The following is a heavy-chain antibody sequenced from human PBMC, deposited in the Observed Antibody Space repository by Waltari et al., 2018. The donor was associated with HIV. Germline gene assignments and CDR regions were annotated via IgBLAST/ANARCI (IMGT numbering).Heavy chain of an antibody. CDR1: GFLFSTYS. Sequence: EVHLVESGGGLVKPGGSLRLSCTTSGFLFSTYSMSWVRQAPGKWLHGVSSISRDGDHIYYEDSLKGRVTISRDDARSSLYLQMDSLRAEDTAVYYCVSGVVPAPAPPFWYLDVWGRGTLVTVSS. D-gene: IGHD3-3*01. V-gene: IGHV3-21*01. J-gene: IGHJ2*01. CDR3: VSGVVPAPAPPFWYLDV. CDR2: ISRDGDHI.